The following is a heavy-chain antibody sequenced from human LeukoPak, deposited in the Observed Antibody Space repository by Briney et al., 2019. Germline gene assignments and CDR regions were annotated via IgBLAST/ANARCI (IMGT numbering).Heavy chain of an antibody. CDR1: GFTFSSYG. Sequence: GGSLRLSCAASGFTFSSYGMHWVRQAPGKGLEWVAVIWYDGSNKYYADSVKGRFTISRDNSKNTLCLQMNSLRAEDTAVYYCARDLVAAAGTDQHWGQGTLVTVSS. D-gene: IGHD6-13*01. J-gene: IGHJ1*01. V-gene: IGHV3-33*01. CDR3: ARDLVAAAGTDQH. CDR2: IWYDGSNK.